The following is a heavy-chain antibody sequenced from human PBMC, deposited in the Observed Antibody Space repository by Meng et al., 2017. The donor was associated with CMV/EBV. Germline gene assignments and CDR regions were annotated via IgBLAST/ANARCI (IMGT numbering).Heavy chain of an antibody. Sequence: GESLKISCAASGFTFSSYSMNWVRQAPGKGLEWVSYISSSSSTIYYADSVKGRFTISRDNAKNSLYLQMNSLRAEDTAVYYCAREVVPAAIEAATAYYYYGMDVWGQGTTVTVSS. J-gene: IGHJ6*02. D-gene: IGHD2-2*02. CDR1: GFTFSSYS. V-gene: IGHV3-48*04. CDR2: ISSSSSTI. CDR3: AREVVPAAIEAATAYYYYGMDV.